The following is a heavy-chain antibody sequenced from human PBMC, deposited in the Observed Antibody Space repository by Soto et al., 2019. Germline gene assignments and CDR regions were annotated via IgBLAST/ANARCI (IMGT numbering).Heavy chain of an antibody. CDR3: ARGRTVEYDYIWGSYPKNVGGYYFDY. Sequence: GGSLRLSCAASGFTFSDYYMSWIRQAPGKGLEWVSYISSSGSTIYYADSVKGRFTISRDNAKNSLYLQMNSLRAEDTAVYYCARGRTVEYDYIWGSYPKNVGGYYFDYWGQGTLVTVSS. CDR2: ISSSGSTI. J-gene: IGHJ4*02. CDR1: GFTFSDYY. D-gene: IGHD3-16*02. V-gene: IGHV3-11*01.